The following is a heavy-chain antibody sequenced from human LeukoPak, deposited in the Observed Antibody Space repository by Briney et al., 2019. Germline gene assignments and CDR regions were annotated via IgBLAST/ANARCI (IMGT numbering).Heavy chain of an antibody. CDR2: IIPIFGTA. V-gene: IGHV1-69*05. CDR1: GGTFSSYA. Sequence: SVKVSCKASGGTFSSYAISWVRQAPGQGLEWMGGIIPIFGTANYAQKFQGRVTITTDESTSTAYMELSSLRSGDTAVYYCARCITIFGVVSNDAFDIWGQGTMVTVSS. CDR3: ARCITIFGVVSNDAFDI. D-gene: IGHD3-3*01. J-gene: IGHJ3*02.